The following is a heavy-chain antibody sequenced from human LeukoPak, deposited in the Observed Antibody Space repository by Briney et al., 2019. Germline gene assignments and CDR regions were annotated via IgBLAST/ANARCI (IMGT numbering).Heavy chain of an antibody. CDR1: GGSISSYS. V-gene: IGHV4-4*07. CDR3: ARDKGNALDYYYYYMDV. J-gene: IGHJ6*03. Sequence: SETLSLTCTVSGGSISSYSWSWIRQPAVKGLEWIGRMYTSGSTKYNPSLKSRVTISVDTSKYQFSLKLSSVTAADTAVYYCARDKGNALDYYYYYMDVWGKGTTVTVSS. CDR2: MYTSGST.